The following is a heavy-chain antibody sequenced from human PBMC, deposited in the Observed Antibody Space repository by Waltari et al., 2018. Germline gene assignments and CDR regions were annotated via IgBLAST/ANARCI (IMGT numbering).Heavy chain of an antibody. CDR2: ISAYNGNT. Sequence: QVQLVQSGAEVKKPGASVTVSCKASGYTFTSYGISWVRQAPGQGLEWMGWISAYNGNTKEAQKVQGRVTMTTDTSTSTADMELRSLRSDDTAVYYCAREQEYSSGWYGEDYWGQGTLVTVSS. CDR1: GYTFTSYG. D-gene: IGHD6-19*01. V-gene: IGHV1-18*01. J-gene: IGHJ4*02. CDR3: AREQEYSSGWYGEDY.